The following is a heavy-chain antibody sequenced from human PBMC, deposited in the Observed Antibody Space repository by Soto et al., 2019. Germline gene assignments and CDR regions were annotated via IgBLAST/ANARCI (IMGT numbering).Heavy chain of an antibody. CDR2: ITYDGSFQ. CDR1: GFNFDNYG. CDR3: AKDRVGGTFYTPLAF. D-gene: IGHD3-16*01. J-gene: IGHJ4*02. V-gene: IGHV3-30*18. Sequence: GSLRLSCQASGFNFDNYGMHWVRQAPGKGLEWVAVITYDGSFQHYADSVKGRFTISRDNSKNTLSLHLNTLKPEDTAVYHCAKDRVGGTFYTPLAFWGQGTVLTVS.